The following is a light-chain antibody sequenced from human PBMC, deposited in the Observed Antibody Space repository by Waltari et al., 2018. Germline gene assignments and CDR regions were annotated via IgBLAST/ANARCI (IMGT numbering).Light chain of an antibody. V-gene: IGLV2-23*01. J-gene: IGLJ3*02. CDR2: DDN. CDR1: SSDVGHYNL. CDR3: CSYAGSYTWV. Sequence: QSALTQPASVSGSPGQSITTSCTATSSDVGHYNLISWYQQYPGKAPTVMIYDDNRRPSAVSDRFSGSKSGNTASLRICGVQAEDEADYYCCSYAGSYTWVFGGGTMLTVL.